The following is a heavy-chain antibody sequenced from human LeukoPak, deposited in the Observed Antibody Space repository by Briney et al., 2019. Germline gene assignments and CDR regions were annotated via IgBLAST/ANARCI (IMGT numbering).Heavy chain of an antibody. Sequence: GASLRLSCAASGFTFSSYWMSWVRQAPGKGLEWVANIKQDGSEKYYVDSVKGRFTISRDNAKNSLYLQMNSLRAEDTAVYYCARGTRDYGDFFDYWGQGTLVTVSS. CDR3: ARGTRDYGDFFDY. D-gene: IGHD4-17*01. V-gene: IGHV3-7*03. CDR1: GFTFSSYW. J-gene: IGHJ4*02. CDR2: IKQDGSEK.